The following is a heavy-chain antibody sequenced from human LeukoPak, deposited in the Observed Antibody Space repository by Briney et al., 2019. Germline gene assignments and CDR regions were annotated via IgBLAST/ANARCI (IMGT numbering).Heavy chain of an antibody. D-gene: IGHD2-2*01. CDR3: ARSEYQLPLIDY. Sequence: ASVKVSCKVSGYTLTELSMHWVRQAPGKGLEWMGGFDPEDGETIYAQKFQGRVTMTEDTSTDTAYMELSSLRSEDTAVYYCARSEYQLPLIDYWGQGTLVTVSS. CDR2: FDPEDGET. J-gene: IGHJ4*02. CDR1: GYTLTELS. V-gene: IGHV1-24*01.